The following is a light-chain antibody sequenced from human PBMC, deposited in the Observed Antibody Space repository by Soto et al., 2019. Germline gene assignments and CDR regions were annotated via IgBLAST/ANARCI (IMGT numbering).Light chain of an antibody. Sequence: ELVLTQSPGTLSLSPGERATLSCRASQTVSSSYLAWYQQKPGQAPRLLIYGGSIRATGIPDRFSGSGSGTDFTLTISRLEPEDFAVYYCQQYGSSPWTFGQGTKVDIK. V-gene: IGKV3-20*01. CDR3: QQYGSSPWT. CDR1: QTVSSSY. J-gene: IGKJ1*01. CDR2: GGS.